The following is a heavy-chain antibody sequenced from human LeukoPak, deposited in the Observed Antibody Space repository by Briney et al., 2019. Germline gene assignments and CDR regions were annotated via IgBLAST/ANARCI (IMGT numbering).Heavy chain of an antibody. V-gene: IGHV4-34*01. D-gene: IGHD3-3*01. CDR1: GGSFSGHY. J-gene: IGHJ4*02. CDR3: ARGGTYDDFWLTDY. CDR2: INHSGTT. Sequence: SETLSLTCALYGGSFSGHYYTWIRQPPGKGLEWIGEINHSGTTNCNPSLKSRVTISLDTSKNQFSMKLSSVTAADTAMYYCARGGTYDDFWLTDYWGQGTLVTVSS.